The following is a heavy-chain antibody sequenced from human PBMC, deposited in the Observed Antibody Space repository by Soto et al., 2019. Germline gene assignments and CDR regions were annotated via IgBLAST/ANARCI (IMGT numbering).Heavy chain of an antibody. J-gene: IGHJ4*02. Sequence: GGSLRLSCAASGFTFSSYAMSWVRQAPGKGLEWVSAISGSGGSTYYADSVKGRFTISRDNSKNTLYLQMNSLRAEDTAVYYCAKARGYSYGVDYFDYWGQGTLVTVSS. CDR2: ISGSGGST. V-gene: IGHV3-23*01. D-gene: IGHD5-18*01. CDR3: AKARGYSYGVDYFDY. CDR1: GFTFSSYA.